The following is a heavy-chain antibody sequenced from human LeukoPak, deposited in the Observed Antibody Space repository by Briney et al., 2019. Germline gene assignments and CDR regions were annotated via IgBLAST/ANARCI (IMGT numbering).Heavy chain of an antibody. J-gene: IGHJ3*02. CDR2: INPSGGST. D-gene: IGHD1-26*01. CDR1: GYTFTSYY. V-gene: IGHV1-46*01. Sequence: ASVKVSCKASGYTFTSYYMHWVRQAPGQGLEWMGIINPSGGSTSYAQKFQGRVTMTRDTSTSTVYMGLSSLRSEDTAVYYCARGPQVGATKGAFDIWGQGTMVTVSS. CDR3: ARGPQVGATKGAFDI.